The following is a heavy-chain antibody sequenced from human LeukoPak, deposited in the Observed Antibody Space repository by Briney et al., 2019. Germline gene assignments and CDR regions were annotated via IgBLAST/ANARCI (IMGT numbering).Heavy chain of an antibody. CDR3: ARQGYSYGYYYYYYMDV. Sequence: SETLSLTCTVSGGSISSGSYYWSWIRQPAGKGLEWIGRIYTSGSTNYNPSLKSRVTISVDTSKNQFSLKLSSVTVADTAVYYCARQGYSYGYYYYYYMDVWGKGTTVTVSS. D-gene: IGHD5-18*01. CDR1: GGSISSGSYY. V-gene: IGHV4-61*02. J-gene: IGHJ6*03. CDR2: IYTSGST.